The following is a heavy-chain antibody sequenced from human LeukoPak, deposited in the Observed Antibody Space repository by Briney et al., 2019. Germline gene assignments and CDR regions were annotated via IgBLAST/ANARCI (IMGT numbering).Heavy chain of an antibody. V-gene: IGHV4-39*07. CDR3: ARRLLAPQGWFDP. CDR2: IYYTGSS. Sequence: SETLSLTCSVSGGSIRSSDDYWGFVRQTPGKGLEWMGSIYYTGSSHYNPSLKSRATISVDTSKNQFSLKLTSVTAADTAVYYCARRLLAPQGWFDPWGQGTLVTVSS. CDR1: GGSIRSSDDY. D-gene: IGHD2-15*01. J-gene: IGHJ5*02.